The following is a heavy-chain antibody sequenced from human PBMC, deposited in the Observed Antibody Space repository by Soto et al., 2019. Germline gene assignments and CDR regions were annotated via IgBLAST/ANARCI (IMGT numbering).Heavy chain of an antibody. Sequence: KGLEWVSAISGSVGSTYYEDSVKGRFTISRDNSKNTMYLQMNCVRAEDSDLYFQAEDGIRLHCTFSAFLLNRSSDL. D-gene: IGHD1-1*01. V-gene: IGHV3-23*01. J-gene: IGHJ2*01. CDR3: AEDGIRLHCTFSAFLLNRSSDL. CDR2: ISGSVGST.